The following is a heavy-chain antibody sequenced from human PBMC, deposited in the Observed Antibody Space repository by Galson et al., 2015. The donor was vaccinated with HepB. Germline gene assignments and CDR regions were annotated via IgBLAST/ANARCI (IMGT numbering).Heavy chain of an antibody. D-gene: IGHD2-15*01. CDR2: INPSGGST. V-gene: IGHV1-46*01. CDR1: GYTFTSYY. CDR3: ARDKGYCSGGSCYPFDY. J-gene: IGHJ4*02. Sequence: SCKASGYTFTSYYMHWVRQAPGQGLEWMGIINPSGGSTSYAQKFQGRVTMTRDTSTSTVYMELSSLRSEDTAVYYCARDKGYCSGGSCYPFDYWGQGTLVTVSS.